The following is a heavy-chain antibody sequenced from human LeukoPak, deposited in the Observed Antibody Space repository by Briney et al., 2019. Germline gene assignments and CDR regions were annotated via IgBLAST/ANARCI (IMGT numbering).Heavy chain of an antibody. CDR2: ISSSSSYI. CDR3: ARGYCSGGSCSPQDYYMDV. V-gene: IGHV3-21*01. D-gene: IGHD2-15*01. J-gene: IGHJ6*03. CDR1: GFTFSRYS. Sequence: PGGSLRLSCAASGFTFSRYSMNWVRQAPGKGLEWVSSISSSSSYIYYADSVKGRFTISRDNAKNSLYLQMNSLRAEDTAVYYCARGYCSGGSCSPQDYYMDVWGKGTTVTVSS.